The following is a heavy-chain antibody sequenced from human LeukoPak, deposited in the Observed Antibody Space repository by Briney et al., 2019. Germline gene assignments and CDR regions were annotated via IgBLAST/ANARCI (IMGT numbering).Heavy chain of an antibody. CDR3: ARAGSGYSDYYYYMDV. D-gene: IGHD3-22*01. J-gene: IGHJ6*03. CDR2: INSDGSST. V-gene: IGHV3-74*01. CDR1: GFTFSSYW. Sequence: GGSLRLSCAASGFTFSSYWMHWVRQAPGKGLVWVSRINSDGSSTSYADSVKGRFTISRDNAKNTLYLQMNSLRAEDTAVYYCARAGSGYSDYYYYMDVWGKGTTVTISS.